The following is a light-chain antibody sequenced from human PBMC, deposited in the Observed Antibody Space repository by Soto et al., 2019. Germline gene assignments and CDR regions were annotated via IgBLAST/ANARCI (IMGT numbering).Light chain of an antibody. CDR2: EVN. CDR1: SSDVGGYDY. Sequence: QSALTQPASVSGSPGQSITISCTGTSSDVGGYDYVSWYQQHPGKAPKVMIYEVNNRPSGVSNRFSGSKSGNTASLTISGLQAEDEADYHCSSYTRSTIWVFGGGTKVTVL. J-gene: IGLJ3*02. CDR3: SSYTRSTIWV. V-gene: IGLV2-14*01.